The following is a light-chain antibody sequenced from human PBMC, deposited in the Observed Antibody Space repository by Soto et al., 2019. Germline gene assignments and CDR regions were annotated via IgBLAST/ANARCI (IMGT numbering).Light chain of an antibody. CDR3: QQYGSSPRT. Sequence: EIVLTQSPGTLSLSPGERATLSCRASQSVSSSYLAWYQQKPGQAPRLLIYGASSRATGIPDRFSGSGSGTDFTLSISRLEPEDFAGYYCQQYGSSPRTFGRGTKVEIK. CDR1: QSVSSSY. V-gene: IGKV3-20*01. CDR2: GAS. J-gene: IGKJ1*01.